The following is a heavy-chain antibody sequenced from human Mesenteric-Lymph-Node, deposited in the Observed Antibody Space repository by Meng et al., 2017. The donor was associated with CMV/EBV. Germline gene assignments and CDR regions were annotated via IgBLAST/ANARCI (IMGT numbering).Heavy chain of an antibody. D-gene: IGHD2-2*01. Sequence: GESLKISCAASGFTFSSYWMHWVRQAPGKGLVWVSRINSDGSSTSYADSVKGRFTISRDNAKNTLYLQMNSLRAEDTAVYYCARDYCSSTSCPFYYYGMDVWGQGTTVTVSS. CDR2: INSDGSST. J-gene: IGHJ6*02. CDR3: ARDYCSSTSCPFYYYGMDV. V-gene: IGHV3-74*01. CDR1: GFTFSSYW.